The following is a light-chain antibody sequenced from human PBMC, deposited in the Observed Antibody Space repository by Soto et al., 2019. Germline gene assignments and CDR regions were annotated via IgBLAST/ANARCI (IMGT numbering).Light chain of an antibody. CDR3: QQYNSRYT. CDR1: QSISSW. J-gene: IGKJ2*01. V-gene: IGKV1-5*03. Sequence: DIQMTQSPSTLSASVGDRVTITCRASQSISSWLAWYQQKPGKAPKLLIYKASSLESVVPSMFSVSVSGTEFTLTISSLQTDDFATYYCQQYNSRYTFRQGTKLEIK. CDR2: KAS.